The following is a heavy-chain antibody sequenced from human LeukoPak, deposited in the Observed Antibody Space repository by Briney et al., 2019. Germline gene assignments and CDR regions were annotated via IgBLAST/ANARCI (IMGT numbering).Heavy chain of an antibody. Sequence: PSETLPLTCAVSGGSISSGGYSWSWIRQPPGKGLEWIGYIYHSGSTYYNPSLKSRVTISVDRSKNQFSLKLSSVTAADTAVYYCARDAGGYSYGYGMDVWGQGTTVTVSS. CDR3: ARDAGGYSYGYGMDV. CDR1: GGSISSGGYS. V-gene: IGHV4-30-2*01. D-gene: IGHD5-18*01. CDR2: IYHSGST. J-gene: IGHJ6*02.